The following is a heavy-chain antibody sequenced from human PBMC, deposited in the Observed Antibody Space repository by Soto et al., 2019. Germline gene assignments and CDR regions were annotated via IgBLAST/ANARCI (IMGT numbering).Heavy chain of an antibody. CDR1: GFTFSSYA. Sequence: PGGSLRLSCAASGFTFSSYAMSWVRQAPGKGLEWVSAISGSGGSTYYADSVKGRFTISRDNSKNTLYLQMNSLRAEDTAVYYCAKDPRGWLGELLGYYGMDVWGQGTTVTVSS. V-gene: IGHV3-23*01. CDR3: AKDPRGWLGELLGYYGMDV. J-gene: IGHJ6*02. CDR2: ISGSGGST. D-gene: IGHD3-10*01.